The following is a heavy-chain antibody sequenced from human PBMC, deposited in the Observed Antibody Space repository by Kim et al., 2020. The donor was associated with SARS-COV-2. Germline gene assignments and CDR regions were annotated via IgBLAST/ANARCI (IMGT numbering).Heavy chain of an antibody. V-gene: IGHV4-31*03. Sequence: SETLSLTCTVSGGSISSGGYYWSWIRQHPGKGLEWIGYIYYSGSTYYNPSLKSRVTISVDTSKNQFSLKLSSVTAADTAVYYCAREVYCGGDCGFAFDIWGQGTMVTVSS. CDR2: IYYSGST. CDR3: AREVYCGGDCGFAFDI. D-gene: IGHD2-21*02. CDR1: GGSISSGGYY. J-gene: IGHJ3*02.